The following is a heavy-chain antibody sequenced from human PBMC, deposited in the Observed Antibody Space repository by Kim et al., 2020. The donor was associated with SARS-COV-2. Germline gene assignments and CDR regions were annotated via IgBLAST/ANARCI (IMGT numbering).Heavy chain of an antibody. D-gene: IGHD3-22*01. J-gene: IGHJ6*02. Sequence: GGSLRLSCAASGFTFSSYSMNWVRQAPGKGLEWVSSISSSSSYIYYADSVKGRFTISRDNAKNSLYLQMNSLRAEDTAVYYCARDHFIFQESSSGYYPPDYYYYGMDVWGQGTTVTVSS. V-gene: IGHV3-21*01. CDR3: ARDHFIFQESSSGYYPPDYYYYGMDV. CDR2: ISSSSSYI. CDR1: GFTFSSYS.